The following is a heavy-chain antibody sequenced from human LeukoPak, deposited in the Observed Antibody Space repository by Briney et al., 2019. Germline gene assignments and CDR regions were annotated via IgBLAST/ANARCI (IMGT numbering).Heavy chain of an antibody. V-gene: IGHV4-38-2*02. D-gene: IGHD3-22*01. J-gene: IGHJ3*02. CDR2: LYHSGST. Sequence: SETLSLTCTVSGYSISSGFYWGCIRQPPGKGLEWIGSLYHSGSTYYSPSLKSRITISLDTSKNQFSLKLSSVTAADTAVYYCARDSFNYYDSSGYYGAFDIWGQGTVVTVSS. CDR3: ARDSFNYYDSSGYYGAFDI. CDR1: GYSISSGFY.